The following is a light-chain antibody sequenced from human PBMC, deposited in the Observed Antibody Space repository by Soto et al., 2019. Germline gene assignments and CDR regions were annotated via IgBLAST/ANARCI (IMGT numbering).Light chain of an antibody. V-gene: IGKV3-11*01. CDR1: QSVSTY. J-gene: IGKJ1*01. CDR3: QQRSNWPPTWT. Sequence: EIVLTQSPATLSLSPGQRATLSCRASQSVSTYLAWYQQKPGQAPSLLIYDASTRATGIPARFSGSGSGTDFTLTISSLEHEDFAVYYCQQRSNWPPTWTFGQGTKVEIK. CDR2: DAS.